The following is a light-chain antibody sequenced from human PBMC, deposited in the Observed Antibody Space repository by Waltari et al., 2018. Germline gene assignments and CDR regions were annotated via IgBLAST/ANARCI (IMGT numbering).Light chain of an antibody. CDR3: QQYGSSRRT. V-gene: IGKV3-20*01. J-gene: IGKJ1*01. Sequence: EIVLTQSPGPLSLSPGERATLSCRASQSVSSSYLAWYQQKPGQAPRLLIYVASSRATGIPDRFSGSGSGTDFTLTISRLEPEDFAVYYCQQYGSSRRTFGQGTKVEIK. CDR1: QSVSSSY. CDR2: VAS.